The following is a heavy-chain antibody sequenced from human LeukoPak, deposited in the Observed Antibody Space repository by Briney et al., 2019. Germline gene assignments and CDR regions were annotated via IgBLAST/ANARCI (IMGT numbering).Heavy chain of an antibody. V-gene: IGHV3-23*01. CDR1: GFTFRSHA. Sequence: GGSLRLSCVGTGFTFRSHAMSWVRQAPEKGLEFVSGIYENGGTTYYADSVKGRFSISRDNSKNTLYLQMDSLRGEDTAVYYCAKDFRIGYSAHFDYWGQGALVTVSS. J-gene: IGHJ4*02. CDR3: AKDFRIGYSAHFDY. CDR2: IYENGGTT. D-gene: IGHD2-21*01.